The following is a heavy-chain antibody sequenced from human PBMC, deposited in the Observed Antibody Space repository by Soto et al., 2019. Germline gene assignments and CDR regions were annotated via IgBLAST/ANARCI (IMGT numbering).Heavy chain of an antibody. CDR3: ARELASSSIFGVVTNTFDP. CDR1: GGSINSGDYY. Sequence: KPSETLSLTCTVSGGSINSGDYYWSWIRQTPGKGLEWIGYVYYSGRTYYNPSLKSRLSMTIDTSKKQFSLKLDSVTAADTAVYHCARELASSSIFGVVTNTFDPWGLGTLVTVSS. V-gene: IGHV4-30-4*01. J-gene: IGHJ5*02. CDR2: VYYSGRT. D-gene: IGHD3-3*01.